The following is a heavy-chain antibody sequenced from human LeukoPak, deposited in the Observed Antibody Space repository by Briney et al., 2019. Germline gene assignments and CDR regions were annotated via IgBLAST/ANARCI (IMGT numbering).Heavy chain of an antibody. CDR3: ARGVRGTTTWNSYYEYYYLDV. D-gene: IGHD1-14*01. CDR2: VTRSGDS. Sequence: GSLRLSCAASGFTFSSYGMHWVRQSPGKGLEWIGEVTRSGDSDYNPSLGGRVTLTLDTSKNQLSLSLTSVTAADTSVYYCARGVRGTTTWNSYYEYYYLDVWGKGTTVTVSS. J-gene: IGHJ6*03. V-gene: IGHV4-34*01. CDR1: GFTFSSYG.